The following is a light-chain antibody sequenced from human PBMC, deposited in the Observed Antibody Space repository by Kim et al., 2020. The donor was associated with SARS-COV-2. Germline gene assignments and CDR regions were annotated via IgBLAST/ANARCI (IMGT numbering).Light chain of an antibody. CDR1: SSDVGVYNY. CDR3: SSYTSSSTLV. CDR2: DVS. V-gene: IGLV2-14*03. J-gene: IGLJ3*02. Sequence: GPSVTISCTGTSSDVGVYNYFSWYQQHPGKAPKLMIYDVSNRPSGVSNRFSGSKSGNTASLTISRLQAEDEADYYCSSYTSSSTLVFGGGTKLTVL.